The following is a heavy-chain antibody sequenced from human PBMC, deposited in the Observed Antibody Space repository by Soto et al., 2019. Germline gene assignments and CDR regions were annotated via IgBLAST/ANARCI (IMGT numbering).Heavy chain of an antibody. Sequence: QVQLVQSGAEVKKPGSSVKVSCKASGGTFSSYAISWVRQAPGQGLEWMGGIIPIFGTANYAQKFQGRVTITAAESTSTAYMELSSLRSEDTAVYYCAREGYYDSSGYSFYFDYWGQGTLVTVSS. J-gene: IGHJ4*02. CDR1: GGTFSSYA. CDR2: IIPIFGTA. D-gene: IGHD3-22*01. CDR3: AREGYYDSSGYSFYFDY. V-gene: IGHV1-69*12.